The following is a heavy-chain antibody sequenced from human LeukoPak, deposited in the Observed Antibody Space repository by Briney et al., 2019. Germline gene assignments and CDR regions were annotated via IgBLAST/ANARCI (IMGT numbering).Heavy chain of an antibody. CDR3: AAYDSSGYNDY. Sequence: GGSLRLSCAASGFTFSSYSMNWVRQAPGKGLEWVSSITRSNYIYYADSVKGRFTISRDNAKNSLYLQMNSLRAEDTAVYYCAAYDSSGYNDYWGQGTLVTVSS. D-gene: IGHD3-22*01. CDR2: ITRSNYI. V-gene: IGHV3-21*01. J-gene: IGHJ4*02. CDR1: GFTFSSYS.